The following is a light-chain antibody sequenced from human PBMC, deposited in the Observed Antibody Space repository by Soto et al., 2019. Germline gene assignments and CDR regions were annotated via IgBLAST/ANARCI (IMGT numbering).Light chain of an antibody. V-gene: IGKV1-5*01. Sequence: DIQMTQSPSTLSASVGDRVTITCRASQSISSWLAWYQQKPGKAPKLLIYDASSLESGVPSRFSGSGTGTEFTLTISSLQAEDVAVYHCQQYFSAPTFGGGTKVEIK. CDR2: DAS. CDR3: QQYFSAPT. J-gene: IGKJ4*01. CDR1: QSISSW.